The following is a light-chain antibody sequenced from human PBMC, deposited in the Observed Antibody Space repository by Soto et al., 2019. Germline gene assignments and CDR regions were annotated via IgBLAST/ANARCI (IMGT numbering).Light chain of an antibody. CDR3: QLYGGSHMFS. CDR1: QSISSSY. Sequence: SLASQSISSSYLAWYQQKPGQSPRLLFYAASSRATGVPDRFSGSGSGTDFTLTISRLEPEDFAVYYCQLYGGSHMFSFGQRTKVAIK. J-gene: IGKJ2*01. V-gene: IGKV3-20*01. CDR2: AAS.